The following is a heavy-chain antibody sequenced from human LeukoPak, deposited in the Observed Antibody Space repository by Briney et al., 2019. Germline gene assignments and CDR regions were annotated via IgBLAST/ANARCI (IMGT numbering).Heavy chain of an antibody. D-gene: IGHD5-18*01. Sequence: SETLSLTCTVSGGSISSYYWSWIGQPPGKGLEWIGYIYYSGSTNYNPSLKSRVTISVDTSKNQFSLKLSSVTAADTAVYYCARLGGYSSDLDYWGQGTLVTVSS. J-gene: IGHJ4*02. CDR1: GGSISSYY. V-gene: IGHV4-59*01. CDR2: IYYSGST. CDR3: ARLGGYSSDLDY.